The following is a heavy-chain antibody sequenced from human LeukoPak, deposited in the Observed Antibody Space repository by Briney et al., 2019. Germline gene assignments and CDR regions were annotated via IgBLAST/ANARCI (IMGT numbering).Heavy chain of an antibody. J-gene: IGHJ6*03. CDR1: GGSISSYY. CDR3: ATSVAGKYYYYYYMDV. D-gene: IGHD6-19*01. V-gene: IGHV4-4*07. Sequence: KPSETLSLTCTVSGGSISSYYWSWIRQPAGKGLEWIGRIYTSGSTNYNPSLKSRVTTSVDTSKNQFSLKLSSVTAADTAVYYCATSVAGKYYYYYYMDVWGKGTTVTVSS. CDR2: IYTSGST.